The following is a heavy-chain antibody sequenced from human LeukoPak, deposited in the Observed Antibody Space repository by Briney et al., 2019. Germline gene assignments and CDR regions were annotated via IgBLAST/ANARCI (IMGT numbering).Heavy chain of an antibody. J-gene: IGHJ3*02. Sequence: SVKVSCKASGGTFSSYSISWVRQAPGQGLEWMGRIIPMLGIANYAQKFQGRVTITADKSTSTAYMELSSLRSEDTAVYYCARDSSGYLDAFDIWGQGTMVTASS. CDR2: IIPMLGIA. CDR3: ARDSSGYLDAFDI. CDR1: GGTFSSYS. D-gene: IGHD3-22*01. V-gene: IGHV1-69*04.